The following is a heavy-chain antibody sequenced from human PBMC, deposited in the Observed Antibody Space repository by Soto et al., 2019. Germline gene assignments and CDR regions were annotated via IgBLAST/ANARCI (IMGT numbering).Heavy chain of an antibody. J-gene: IGHJ4*02. CDR3: AKGGLYQSDY. CDR2: ISGNGGST. CDR1: EFTFSTYV. D-gene: IGHD2-8*01. Sequence: EVQLLQSGGGLVQPGGSLRLSCAASEFTFSTYVMTWVRQAPGKGLEWVSTISGNGGSTYYADSVKGRFTISRDNSKNTLYLQINCPRAEDTAVYYCAKGGLYQSDYWGQGTLVTVSS. V-gene: IGHV3-23*01.